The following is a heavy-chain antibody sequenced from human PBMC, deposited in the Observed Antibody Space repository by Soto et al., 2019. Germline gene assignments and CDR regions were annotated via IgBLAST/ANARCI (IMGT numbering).Heavy chain of an antibody. V-gene: IGHV1-69*01. CDR1: GGTFSSYA. D-gene: IGHD3-3*01. CDR3: ARYIDYDFLSGSSLNWYFDL. J-gene: IGHJ2*01. CDR2: IIPIFGTA. Sequence: QVQLVQSGAEVKKPGSSVKVSCKASGGTFSSYAISWVRQAPGQGLEWMGGIIPIFGTANYAQKFQGRVTITADESTSTAYMELSSLRSEDTAVYYCARYIDYDFLSGSSLNWYFDLWGRGTLVTVSS.